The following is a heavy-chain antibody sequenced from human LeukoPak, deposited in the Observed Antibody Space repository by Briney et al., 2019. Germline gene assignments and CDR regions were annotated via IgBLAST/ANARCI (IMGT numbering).Heavy chain of an antibody. J-gene: IGHJ4*02. D-gene: IGHD3-10*01. V-gene: IGHV4-59*08. CDR1: GGSISSYY. Sequence: SETLSLTCTVSGGSISSYYWSWIRQPPGKGLEWIGYIYYSGSTNYNPPLKSRVTISVDTSKIQFSLKLSSLTAADTAVYHCARLVAYPYYFDYWGQGTLVTVSS. CDR3: ARLVAYPYYFDY. CDR2: IYYSGST.